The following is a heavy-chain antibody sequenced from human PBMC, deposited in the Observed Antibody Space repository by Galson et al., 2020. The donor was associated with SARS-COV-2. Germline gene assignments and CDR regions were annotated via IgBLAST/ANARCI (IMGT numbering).Heavy chain of an antibody. CDR1: GYTFTSYY. D-gene: IGHD3-22*01. V-gene: IGHV1-18*01. CDR2: ISAYNGNT. CDR3: ASACYYDSSGYYYDY. J-gene: IGHJ4*02. Sequence: ASVKVSCNASGYTFTSYYISWVRQDPGQGRVWMGWISAYNGNTNYSQKLQGRVTMTTDTSTSTAYMELRSLRSDDTAVYYCASACYYDSSGYYYDYWGQGTLVTVSS.